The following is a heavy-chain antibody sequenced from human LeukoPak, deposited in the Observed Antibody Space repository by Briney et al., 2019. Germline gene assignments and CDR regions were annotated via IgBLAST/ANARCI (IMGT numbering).Heavy chain of an antibody. CDR3: AREYYGSGSYYPS. V-gene: IGHV4-59*01. J-gene: IGHJ4*02. CDR2: IYYSGST. CDR1: GGSISSYY. D-gene: IGHD3-10*01. Sequence: PSETLSLTCTVSGGSISSYYWSWIRQPPGKGLEWIGYIYYSGSTNYNPSLKSRVTISVDTSKNQFSLKLSSVTAADTAVYYCAREYYGSGSYYPSWGQGTLVTVSS.